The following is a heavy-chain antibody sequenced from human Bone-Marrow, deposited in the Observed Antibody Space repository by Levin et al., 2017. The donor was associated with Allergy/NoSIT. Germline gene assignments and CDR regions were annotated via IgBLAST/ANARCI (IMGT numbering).Heavy chain of an antibody. CDR2: ISAGGIST. CDR3: ATDALGRSYYAPFES. Sequence: PGESLKISCGASGFTFRSYAMNWVRQAPGKGLEWVSTISAGGISTYYADSVKGRFTISRDNSYDTLYLNMDSLRADDTAVYYCATDALGRSYYAPFESWGQGTLVIVSS. CDR1: GFTFRSYA. J-gene: IGHJ4*02. D-gene: IGHD1-26*01. V-gene: IGHV3-23*01.